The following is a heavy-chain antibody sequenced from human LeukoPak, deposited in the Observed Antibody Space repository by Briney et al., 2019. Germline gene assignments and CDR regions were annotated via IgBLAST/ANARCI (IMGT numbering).Heavy chain of an antibody. CDR3: ARVRTVTTLAAFDI. Sequence: ASVKVSCKASGYTFTGYYMHWVRQAPGQGLEWMGWINPNSGGTNYAQKFQGRVTMTRDTSISTAYMELSRLTSDDTAVYYCARVRTVTTLAAFDIWGQGTMVTVSS. CDR2: INPNSGGT. D-gene: IGHD4-17*01. CDR1: GYTFTGYY. J-gene: IGHJ3*02. V-gene: IGHV1-2*02.